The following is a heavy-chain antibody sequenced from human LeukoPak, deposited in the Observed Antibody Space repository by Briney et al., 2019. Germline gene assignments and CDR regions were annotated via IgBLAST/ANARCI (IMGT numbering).Heavy chain of an antibody. CDR1: GGSVSDYY. CDR3: ARERRDGYRRFDY. V-gene: IGHV4-59*02. J-gene: IGHJ4*02. Sequence: PSETLSLTCTVSGGSVSDYYWSWIRQSPGKGLEWIGYIYYTGSTSYNPSLRSRVTMSADTSTNHFSLKLSSVTAADTAVYFCARERRDGYRRFDYWGQGTLVTVSS. CDR2: IYYTGST. D-gene: IGHD5-24*01.